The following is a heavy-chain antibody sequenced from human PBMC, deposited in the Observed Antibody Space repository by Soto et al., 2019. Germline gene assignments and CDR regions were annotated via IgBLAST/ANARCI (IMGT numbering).Heavy chain of an antibody. CDR1: GFTFSSYG. V-gene: IGHV3-33*01. D-gene: IGHD6-6*01. Sequence: QVQLVESGGGVVQPGRSLRLSCAASGFTFSSYGMHWVRQAPGKGLEGVAVIWYDGSNKYYADSVKGRFTISRDNSKNTLYLQMNSLRAEDTAVYYCARDFGIAARPGGMDVWGQGTTVTVSS. J-gene: IGHJ6*02. CDR3: ARDFGIAARPGGMDV. CDR2: IWYDGSNK.